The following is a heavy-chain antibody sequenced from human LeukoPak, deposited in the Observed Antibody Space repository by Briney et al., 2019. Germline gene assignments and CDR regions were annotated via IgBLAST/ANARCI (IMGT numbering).Heavy chain of an antibody. J-gene: IGHJ4*02. Sequence: GGSLRLSCAASGFSFSSYAMSWVRQAPGKGLEWVSAISGSGGSTYYADSVKGRFTISRDNSKNTLYLQMNSLRAEDTAVYYCAKAWALYGDIDFDYWGQGTLVTVSS. CDR3: AKAWALYGDIDFDY. V-gene: IGHV3-23*01. CDR2: ISGSGGST. CDR1: GFSFSSYA. D-gene: IGHD4-17*01.